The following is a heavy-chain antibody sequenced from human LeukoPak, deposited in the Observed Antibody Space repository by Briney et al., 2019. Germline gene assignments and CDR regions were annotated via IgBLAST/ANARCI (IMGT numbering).Heavy chain of an antibody. J-gene: IGHJ6*02. CDR1: GGSISSYY. Sequence: SETLSLTCTVSGGSISSYYWTWIRQPPGKGLEWIGYIYYSGTTNYNPSLKSRVTISVDTSKNQFSLKLSSVTAADTAVYYCASHCSGGSCYSGYYYYYGMDVWGQGTTVIVSS. CDR2: IYYSGTT. CDR3: ASHCSGGSCYSGYYYYYGMDV. V-gene: IGHV4-59*12. D-gene: IGHD2-15*01.